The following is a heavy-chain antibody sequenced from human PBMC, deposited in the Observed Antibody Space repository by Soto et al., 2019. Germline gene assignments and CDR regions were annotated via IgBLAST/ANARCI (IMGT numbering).Heavy chain of an antibody. CDR2: INAGNGNT. J-gene: IGHJ5*02. Sequence: QVQLVQSGAEVKKPGASVKVSCKASGYTFTSYAMHWVRQAPGQRLEWMGWINAGNGNTKYSQKFQGRVTITRDTSASTAYMELSSLRSEDTAVYYCARDRAVVVPAANWFDPWGQGTQVTVSS. V-gene: IGHV1-3*01. D-gene: IGHD2-2*01. CDR3: ARDRAVVVPAANWFDP. CDR1: GYTFTSYA.